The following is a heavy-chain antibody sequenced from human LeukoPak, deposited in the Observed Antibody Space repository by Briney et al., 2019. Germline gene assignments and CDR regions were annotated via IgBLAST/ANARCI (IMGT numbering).Heavy chain of an antibody. CDR2: INGDGRNI. Sequence: GGSLRLSCVASGFTFSSYWMHWVRQDPRKGLVWVSRINGDGRNINYADSVRGRFTISRDNAKNTLYPQMNTLRVEDTAVYYCTRDLMDYDVSTGLHHYYMDVWGQGTTVTVSS. D-gene: IGHD3-9*01. J-gene: IGHJ6*02. CDR3: TRDLMDYDVSTGLHHYYMDV. V-gene: IGHV3-74*01. CDR1: GFTFSSYW.